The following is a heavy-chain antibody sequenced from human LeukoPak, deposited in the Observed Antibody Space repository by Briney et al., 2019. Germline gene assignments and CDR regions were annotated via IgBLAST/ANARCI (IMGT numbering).Heavy chain of an antibody. CDR3: ARGRITIFGVVSFDP. V-gene: IGHV1-18*01. Sequence: GASVKVSCKASGYTFTSYGISWVRQAPGQGLEWMGWISAYNGNTNYAQKLQGRVTMTTDTSTSTAYMELRSLRSDDTAVYYCARGRITIFGVVSFDPWGQGTLVTVFS. D-gene: IGHD3-3*01. CDR1: GYTFTSYG. CDR2: ISAYNGNT. J-gene: IGHJ5*02.